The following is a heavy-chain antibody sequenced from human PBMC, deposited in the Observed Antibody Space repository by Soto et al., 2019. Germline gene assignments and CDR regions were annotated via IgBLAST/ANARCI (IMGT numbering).Heavy chain of an antibody. CDR1: GYTFTDYH. Sequence: ASVKVSCKASGYTFTDYHIHWVRQAPGQGLEWLARINPNTGDTNSAQNFQGRVSVTLDSSTSTAYMELRSLTSDDTAAYYCARDDECWSAYSPKWGSTGFVYWGHGTLVTVSS. CDR2: INPNTGDT. D-gene: IGHD3-3*01. CDR3: ARDDECWSAYSPKWGSTGFVY. V-gene: IGHV1-2*06. J-gene: IGHJ4*01.